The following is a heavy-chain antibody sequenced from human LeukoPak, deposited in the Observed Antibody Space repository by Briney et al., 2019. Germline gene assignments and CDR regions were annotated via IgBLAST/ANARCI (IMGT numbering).Heavy chain of an antibody. CDR1: GYTFTSYA. CDR3: ARLKYSSGWYGDY. V-gene: IGHV1-3*01. CDR2: INAGNGNT. Sequence: ASVMVSCKAPGYTFTSYAMHWVRQAPGQRLEWMGWINAGNGNTKYSQKFQGRVTITRDTSASTAYMELSSLRSEDTAVYYCARLKYSSGWYGDYWGQGTLVTVSS. J-gene: IGHJ4*02. D-gene: IGHD6-19*01.